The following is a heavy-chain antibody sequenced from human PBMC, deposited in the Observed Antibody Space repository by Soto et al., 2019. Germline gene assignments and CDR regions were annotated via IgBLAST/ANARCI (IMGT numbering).Heavy chain of an antibody. CDR2: IYYSGST. J-gene: IGHJ5*02. V-gene: IGHV4-39*01. D-gene: IGHD6-13*01. CDR1: GGSISSSSYY. CDR3: ARLGLAAAGHNWFDP. Sequence: SETLSLTCTVSGGSISSSSYYWGWIRQPPGKGLEWIGSIYYSGSTYYNPSLKSRVTISVDTSKNQFSLKLSSVTAADTAVYYCARLGLAAAGHNWFDPWGQGTLVTVSS.